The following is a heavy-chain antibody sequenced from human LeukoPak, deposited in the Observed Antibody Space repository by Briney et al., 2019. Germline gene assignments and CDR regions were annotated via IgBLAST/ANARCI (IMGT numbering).Heavy chain of an antibody. V-gene: IGHV1-2*02. D-gene: IGHD3-3*01. Sequence: ASVKVSCKTSGYTFTDYYMHWLRQAPGQGLEWMGWINPNSGVTNFAQKFQGRVTMTRDTSINTAYMELSRLTSDDTAVYYCARAHYDFWSGYYDYWGQGTLVTVSS. CDR1: GYTFTDYY. CDR3: ARAHYDFWSGYYDY. CDR2: INPNSGVT. J-gene: IGHJ4*02.